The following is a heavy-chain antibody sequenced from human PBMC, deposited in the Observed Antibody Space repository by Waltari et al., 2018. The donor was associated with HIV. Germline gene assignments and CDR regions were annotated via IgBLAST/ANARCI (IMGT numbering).Heavy chain of an antibody. Sequence: QVQLQQWGAGLLKPSETLSLTCAVYGGSFTGYYWTWVRQPPGKGRGGIGEISQSGSTNYNPSLKSRVTISLDASRNQFSLKLTSVTAADTAVFYCARCKKVAIVAAGNYNWFDPWGQGTLVTVSS. V-gene: IGHV4-34*01. CDR2: ISQSGST. CDR1: GGSFTGYY. J-gene: IGHJ5*02. D-gene: IGHD2-15*01. CDR3: ARCKKVAIVAAGNYNWFDP.